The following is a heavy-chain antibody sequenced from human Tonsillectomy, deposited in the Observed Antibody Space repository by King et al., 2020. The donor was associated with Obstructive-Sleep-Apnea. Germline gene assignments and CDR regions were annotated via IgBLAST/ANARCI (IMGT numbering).Heavy chain of an antibody. D-gene: IGHD3-16*01. CDR3: VKDRAGGVPDAFDI. J-gene: IGHJ3*02. V-gene: IGHV3-9*01. CDR2: INWNSGYI. Sequence: VQLVESGGGLVQPGRSLRLSCAASGFSFDDYAMHWVRQAPGKGLEWVSGINWNSGYIGYADSVKGRFTISRDNAKNSLHLQMNSLRAEDTALYYCVKDRAGGVPDAFDIWGQGTMVTVSS. CDR1: GFSFDDYA.